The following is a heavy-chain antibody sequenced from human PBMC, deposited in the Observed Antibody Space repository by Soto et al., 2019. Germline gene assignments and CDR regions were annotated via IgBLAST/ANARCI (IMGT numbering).Heavy chain of an antibody. CDR1: GFTFSSYA. CDR2: ISGSGGST. D-gene: IGHD3-22*01. J-gene: IGHJ4*02. CDR3: AKDPVRDRLPYDSSGYYAGY. Sequence: GESLKISCAASGFTFSSYAMSWVRQAPGKGLEWVSAISGSGGSTYYADSVKGRFTISRDNSKNTLYLQMNSLRAEDTAVYYCAKDPVRDRLPYDSSGYYAGYWGQGTLVTVSS. V-gene: IGHV3-23*01.